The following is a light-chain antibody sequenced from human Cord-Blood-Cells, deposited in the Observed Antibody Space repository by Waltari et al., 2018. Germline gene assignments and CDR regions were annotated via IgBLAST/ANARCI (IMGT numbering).Light chain of an antibody. Sequence: DIQMTQSPSSLSASVGDRVTITCQASQDISNYLNWYQQKPGKAPKLLIYDASNLETGVPSRFSGSVSGIDFTFTISSLQPEDIATYYCQQYDNLPYTFGQGTKLEIK. CDR1: QDISNY. CDR3: QQYDNLPYT. J-gene: IGKJ2*01. CDR2: DAS. V-gene: IGKV1-33*01.